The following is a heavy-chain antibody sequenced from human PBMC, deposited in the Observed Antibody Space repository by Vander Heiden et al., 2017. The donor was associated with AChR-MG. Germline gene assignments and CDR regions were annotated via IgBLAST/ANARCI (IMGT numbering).Heavy chain of an antibody. J-gene: IGHJ4*02. V-gene: IGHV4-39*01. CDR3: ARHRRIRGVGKPHHLDS. CDR2: ISSSGTT. Sequence: QLQLQESGPGLVKPSETLSLTCYVSGDSITSDRGCWGGILRPPGKGLEWLGSISSSGTTFYNLSLRSRLTLLIDTSKNQFSLRLSSVAAADTAVFYCARHRRIRGVGKPHHLDSWGRGTLVTVSS. D-gene: IGHD3-10*01. CDR1: GDSITSDRGC.